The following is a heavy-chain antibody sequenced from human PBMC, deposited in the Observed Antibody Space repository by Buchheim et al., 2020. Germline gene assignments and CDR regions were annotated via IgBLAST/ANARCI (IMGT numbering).Heavy chain of an antibody. CDR2: ISGSGDNT. CDR1: GFTFSSHA. D-gene: IGHD4-17*01. Sequence: EVQLLESGGGLVQPGGSLRLSCAASGFTFSSHAMSWVRQAPGKGLEWVSAISGSGDNTYYADSVKGRFTISRDGSKNTVYLQMNSLRAEDTAVYYCAKVYIRYGTVDYWGQGTL. CDR3: AKVYIRYGTVDY. J-gene: IGHJ4*02. V-gene: IGHV3-23*01.